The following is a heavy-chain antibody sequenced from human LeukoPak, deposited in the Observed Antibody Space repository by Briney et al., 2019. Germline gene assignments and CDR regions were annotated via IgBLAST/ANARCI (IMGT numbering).Heavy chain of an antibody. CDR1: GGTFSSYA. CDR2: IIPIFGTA. J-gene: IGHJ4*02. Sequence: SVKVSCKASGGTFSSYAISWVRQAPGQGLEWMGGIIPIFGTANYAQKFQGRVTITTDESTSTAYMELSSLRSEDTAVYYCARDRGDYCSSTSCYTEFDYWGQGTLVTVSS. V-gene: IGHV1-69*05. CDR3: ARDRGDYCSSTSCYTEFDY. D-gene: IGHD2-2*02.